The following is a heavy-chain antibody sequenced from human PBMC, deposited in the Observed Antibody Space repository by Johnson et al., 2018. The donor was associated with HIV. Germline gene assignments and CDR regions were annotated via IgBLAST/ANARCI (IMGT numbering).Heavy chain of an antibody. CDR1: GFTFSSYG. CDR2: IRYDGSNT. J-gene: IGHJ3*02. CDR3: AKVRGWSDDTFDI. V-gene: IGHV3-30*02. D-gene: IGHD5-12*01. Sequence: QMQLVESGGGVVQPGGSLRLSCAASGFTFSSYGMHWVRQAPGKGLEWVAFIRYDGSNTYYADSVKGRFTIPRDNSKNPLYLQMNSLRAEDTAVYYCAKVRGWSDDTFDIWGQGTMVTVSS.